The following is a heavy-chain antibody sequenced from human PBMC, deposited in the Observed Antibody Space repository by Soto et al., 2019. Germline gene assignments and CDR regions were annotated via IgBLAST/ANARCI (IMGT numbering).Heavy chain of an antibody. D-gene: IGHD3-16*01. CDR1: GGSTTSDNY. J-gene: IGHJ4*02. CDR2: IYYSGNT. Sequence: SETLSLTCTVSGGSTTSDNYWSWIRQPPGKGLEWIGHIYYSGNTDYNPSLKSRLAISIDTSKNQFSLKLSSVTAADTAVYFCAREGGESSDGLYYFDSWGQGSLVTVS. CDR3: AREGGESSDGLYYFDS. V-gene: IGHV4-30-4*01.